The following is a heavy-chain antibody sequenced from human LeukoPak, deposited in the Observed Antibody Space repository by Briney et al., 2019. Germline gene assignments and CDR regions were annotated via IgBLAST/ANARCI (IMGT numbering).Heavy chain of an antibody. CDR3: AKAYGSGDIYRGMFDY. D-gene: IGHD3-10*01. Sequence: PGGSLRLSCAASGFTFDDYAMHWVRQAPGKGLEWVSGISWNSGSIVYADSVKGRFTISRDDAKNSLYLQMNSLRTEDTALYYCAKAYGSGDIYRGMFDYWGQGTLVTVSS. CDR2: ISWNSGSI. J-gene: IGHJ4*02. V-gene: IGHV3-9*01. CDR1: GFTFDDYA.